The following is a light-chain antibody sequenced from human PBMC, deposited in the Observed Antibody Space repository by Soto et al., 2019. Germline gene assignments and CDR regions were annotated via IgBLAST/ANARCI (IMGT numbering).Light chain of an antibody. CDR3: QQYNRYSGT. CDR1: QSISSW. J-gene: IGKJ1*01. V-gene: IGKV1-5*01. Sequence: DIQMTQSPSTLSASVGDRVTITCRASQSISSWLAWYQQKPGKAPKLLIYDASSLESGDPSRFSGSGSGTEFTLTICSLQPDDFATYYCQQYNRYSGTFGQGTKVEIK. CDR2: DAS.